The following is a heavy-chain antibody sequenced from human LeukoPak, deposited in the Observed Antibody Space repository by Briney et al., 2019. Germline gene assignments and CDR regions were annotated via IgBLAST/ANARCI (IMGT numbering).Heavy chain of an antibody. J-gene: IGHJ6*03. V-gene: IGHV1-8*01. CDR1: GYTFTSYD. Sequence: ASVKVSCKASGYTFTSYDINWVRQATGQGLEWMGWMNPNSGNTGYAQKFQGRVTMTRNTSISTAYMELSSLRSEDTAVYYCARGLEVVTAIRYYYYCMDVWGKGTTVTVSS. D-gene: IGHD2-21*02. CDR2: MNPNSGNT. CDR3: ARGLEVVTAIRYYYYCMDV.